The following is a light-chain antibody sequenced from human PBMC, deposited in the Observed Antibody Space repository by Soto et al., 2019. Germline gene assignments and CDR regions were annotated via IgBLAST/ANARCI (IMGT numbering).Light chain of an antibody. CDR2: EVS. CDR1: STDVGAYNY. J-gene: IGLJ2*01. V-gene: IGLV2-14*01. CDR3: SSYAGSNNLV. Sequence: QSALTQPASVSGSPGQSITISCTGSSTDVGAYNYVSWYQQYPGQAPNLLIYEVSRRPSGFSHRFSGSKSVNTASLTISGLQAEDEADYYCSSYAGSNNLVFGGGTKLTVL.